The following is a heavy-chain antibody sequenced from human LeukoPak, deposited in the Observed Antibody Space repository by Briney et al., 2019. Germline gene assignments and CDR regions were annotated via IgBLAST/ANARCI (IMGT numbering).Heavy chain of an antibody. CDR1: GFTFSSYA. CDR2: ISYDGSNK. CDR3: ARTPWSGSYYYFDY. J-gene: IGHJ4*02. D-gene: IGHD3-10*01. Sequence: GSLRLSCAASGFTFSSYALRWPGPGPGTGLGWVDVISYDGSNKCYADSVKGRFTISRDNSKNTLYLQMNSLRAEDTAVYYCARTPWSGSYYYFDYWGQGTLVTVSS. V-gene: IGHV3-30*04.